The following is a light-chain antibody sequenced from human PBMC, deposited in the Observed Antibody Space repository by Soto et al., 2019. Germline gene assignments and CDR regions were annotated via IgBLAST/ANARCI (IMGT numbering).Light chain of an antibody. CDR2: AAS. V-gene: IGKV1-39*01. Sequence: DIQMTQSPSSLSASVGDRVTITCRASQSISSYLNWYLQKPGKAPKLLIYAASSLQSGVPSRFSGSGSGTDFTLTISSLQPEDFATYSCHQSSSTPRTFGQGTKVAIK. CDR1: QSISSY. CDR3: HQSSSTPRT. J-gene: IGKJ1*01.